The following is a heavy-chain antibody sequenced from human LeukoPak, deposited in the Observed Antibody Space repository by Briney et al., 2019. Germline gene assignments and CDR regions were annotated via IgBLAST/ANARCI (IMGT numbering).Heavy chain of an antibody. CDR3: ARLPRFYDTSGYKYYFDY. CDR2: IYYSGST. D-gene: IGHD3-22*01. J-gene: IGHJ4*02. CDR1: GGSISSSSYY. Sequence: SETLSLTCTVSGGSISSSSYYWGWIRQPPGKGLEWIGSIYYSGSTYYSPSLKSRVTISVDTSKNQFSLKLRSVTAADTAVYYCARLPRFYDTSGYKYYFDYWGQGTLVTVSS. V-gene: IGHV4-39*01.